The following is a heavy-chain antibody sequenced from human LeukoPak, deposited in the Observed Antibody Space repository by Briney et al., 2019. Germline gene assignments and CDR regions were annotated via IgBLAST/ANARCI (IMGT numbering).Heavy chain of an antibody. V-gene: IGHV1-69*05. Sequence: SVKVSCKAFGCTFSSYAISWVRQAPGQGLEWMGRIIPIFGTANYAQKFQGRVTITTDEATSTAYMELSSLRSEDTAVYYCARDYYGSGAIDYWGQGTLVTVDS. CDR1: GCTFSSYA. CDR2: IIPIFGTA. J-gene: IGHJ4*02. D-gene: IGHD3-10*01. CDR3: ARDYYGSGAIDY.